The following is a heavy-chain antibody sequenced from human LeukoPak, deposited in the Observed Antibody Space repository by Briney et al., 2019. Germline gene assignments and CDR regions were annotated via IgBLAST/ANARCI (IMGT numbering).Heavy chain of an antibody. CDR3: ARTYCRGGSCHFDY. J-gene: IGHJ4*02. CDR1: GGSISNGSYY. D-gene: IGHD2-15*01. V-gene: IGHV4-61*01. Sequence: SETLSLTCDVSGGSISNGSYYWSWIRQPPGKGLEWIGYIYYSGSTNYNPSLKSRVTISVDTSKNQFSLKLSSVTAADTVVYYCARTYCRGGSCHFDYWGQGTLVTVSS. CDR2: IYYSGST.